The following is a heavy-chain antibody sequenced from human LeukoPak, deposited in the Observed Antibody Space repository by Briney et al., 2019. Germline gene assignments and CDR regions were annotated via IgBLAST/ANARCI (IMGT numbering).Heavy chain of an antibody. CDR1: GDSVSSAGPS. J-gene: IGHJ5*02. V-gene: IGHV4-31*11. Sequence: TLSLTCAVSGDSVSSAGPSWSWIRQPPGKGLEWIGYIYYSGSTYYNPSLKSRVTISVDTSKNQFSLKLSSVTAADTAVYYCARGALYYGSGSYNFDPWGQGTLVTVSS. D-gene: IGHD3-10*01. CDR3: ARGALYYGSGSYNFDP. CDR2: IYYSGST.